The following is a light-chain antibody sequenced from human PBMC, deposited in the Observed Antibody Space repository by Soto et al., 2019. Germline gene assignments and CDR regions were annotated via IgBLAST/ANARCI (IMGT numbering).Light chain of an antibody. J-gene: IGKJ1*01. CDR1: QSVSNNY. CDR2: GAS. Sequence: EIVLTQYPGTLSLSPVERATLSGMASQSVSNNYLAWYQQKPGQAPRLLIYGASNRATGIPDRFSGSGSGTDFTLTISRLEPEDFAVYYCQQYGSSGTFGQGTKVDIK. CDR3: QQYGSSGT. V-gene: IGKV3-20*01.